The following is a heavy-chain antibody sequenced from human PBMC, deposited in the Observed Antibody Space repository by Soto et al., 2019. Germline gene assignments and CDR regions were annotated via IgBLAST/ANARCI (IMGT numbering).Heavy chain of an antibody. J-gene: IGHJ4*02. CDR3: AREGFYGDYALDY. V-gene: IGHV3-74*01. D-gene: IGHD4-17*01. CDR2: IRTDGSST. CDR1: GFTFSNYW. Sequence: EVQLVESGGGLVQPGGSLRLSCAASGFTFSNYWMHWVRQAPGKGLLWVSRIRTDGSSTGYADSVKGRFTISRDNAKNALYLQMNSLGAEDTAVYYCAREGFYGDYALDYWGQGALVTVSS.